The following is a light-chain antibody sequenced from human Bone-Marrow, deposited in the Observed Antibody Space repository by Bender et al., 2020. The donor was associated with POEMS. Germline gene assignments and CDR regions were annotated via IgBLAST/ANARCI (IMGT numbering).Light chain of an antibody. CDR3: QSWGSNTAV. J-gene: IGLJ2*01. CDR2: QDT. CDR1: KLGEEY. V-gene: IGLV3-1*01. Sequence: SYELTQPPSVSVSPGQTATITCSGEKLGEEYACWYQQKPGQSPVVVIYQDTKRPSGIPERISGSNSGHTATLTISGTQPMDEADYYCQSWGSNTAVFGGGTKLTVL.